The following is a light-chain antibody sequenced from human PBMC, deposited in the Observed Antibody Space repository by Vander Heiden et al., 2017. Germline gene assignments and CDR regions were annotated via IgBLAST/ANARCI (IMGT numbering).Light chain of an antibody. V-gene: IGKV1-5*03. CDR3: QQYNSYSRT. Sequence: MPLSQSPSTLSASVGDRVIITCRASQSIGSWLAWYQQKPGKAPKLLIYAASTLEGGVPSRFSGSGSGTEFTLTISSLQSDDFATYYCQQYNSYSRTFGQGTKVDIK. CDR2: AAS. J-gene: IGKJ1*01. CDR1: QSIGSW.